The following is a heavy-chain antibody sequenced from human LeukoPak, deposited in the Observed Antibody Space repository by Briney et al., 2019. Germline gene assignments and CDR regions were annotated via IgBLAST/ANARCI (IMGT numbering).Heavy chain of an antibody. CDR3: ARDLGAGDSSGYYYYDAFDI. V-gene: IGHV1-18*01. CDR2: ISAYNGNT. CDR1: GYTFTSYG. Sequence: ASVKVSCKASGYTFTSYGISWVRQAPGQGLEWMGWISAYNGNTNYAQKLQGRVTMTTDTSTSTAYMELRSLRSDDTAVYYCARDLGAGDSSGYYYYDAFDIWGQGTMVTVSS. D-gene: IGHD3-22*01. J-gene: IGHJ3*02.